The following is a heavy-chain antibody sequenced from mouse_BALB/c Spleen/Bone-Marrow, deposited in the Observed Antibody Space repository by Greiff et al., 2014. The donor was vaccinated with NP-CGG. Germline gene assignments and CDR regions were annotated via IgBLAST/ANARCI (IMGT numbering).Heavy chain of an antibody. CDR2: ISSGGSYI. J-gene: IGHJ4*01. CDR3: ARRYGNYGAMDY. V-gene: IGHV5-9-1*01. D-gene: IGHD2-10*02. Sequence: EVKLVESGGGLVKPGGFLKLSCAASGFTFSSYAMSWVCQTPEKRLEWVATISSGGSYIYYPDSVKGRFTISRDNAKNTLYLQMSSLRSEDTAMYYCARRYGNYGAMDYWGQGTSVTVSS. CDR1: GFTFSSYA.